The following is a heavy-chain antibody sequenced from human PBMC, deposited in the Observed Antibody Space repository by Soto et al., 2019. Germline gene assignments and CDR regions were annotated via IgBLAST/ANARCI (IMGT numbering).Heavy chain of an antibody. J-gene: IGHJ5*01. D-gene: IGHD2-2*01. CDR2: IIPILGIA. CDR3: GYCSSASCPIAFDP. CDR1: GGTFSSYT. V-gene: IGHV1-69*02. Sequence: SVKVSCKASGGTFSSYTISWVRQAPGQGLEWMGRIIPILGIANYAQKFQGRVTITADKSTSTAYMELSSLRSEDTAVYYCGYCSSASCPIAFDPCGQRTLVPVSA.